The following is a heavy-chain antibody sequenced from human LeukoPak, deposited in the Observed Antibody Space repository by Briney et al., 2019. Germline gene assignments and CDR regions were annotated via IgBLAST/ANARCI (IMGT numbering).Heavy chain of an antibody. V-gene: IGHV1-2*02. CDR2: INPNSGDT. D-gene: IGHD5-18*01. CDR1: GYTFTVYY. Sequence: ASVKVSFEASGYTFTVYYIHWVRQAPGQGLEWMGWINPNSGDTDYAQKFQGRVTMTRDTSISAAFMELSRLTSDDAAVYYCARYKGVDTATVTGLANWGPGTLVTVSS. J-gene: IGHJ4*02. CDR3: ARYKGVDTATVTGLAN.